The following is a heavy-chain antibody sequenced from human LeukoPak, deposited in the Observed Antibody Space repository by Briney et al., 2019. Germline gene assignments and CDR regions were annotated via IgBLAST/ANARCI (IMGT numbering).Heavy chain of an antibody. D-gene: IGHD3-10*01. Sequence: GGSLRLSCIASGFTVSSNYMTWARQAPGKGLEWVSIIYSGGSTYYADSVKGRFTISRDNSKNTLYLQMNSLRAEDPAVYYCASGGAMIRGVFDYWGQGTLVTVSS. CDR2: IYSGGST. J-gene: IGHJ4*02. CDR3: ASGGAMIRGVFDY. CDR1: GFTVSSNY. V-gene: IGHV3-66*01.